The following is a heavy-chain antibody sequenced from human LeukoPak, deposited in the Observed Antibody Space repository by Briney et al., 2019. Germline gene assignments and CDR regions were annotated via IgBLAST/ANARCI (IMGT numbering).Heavy chain of an antibody. CDR1: DYSISSGYY. CDR3: ARALRWFDP. V-gene: IGHV4-38-2*02. D-gene: IGHD2-21*01. J-gene: IGHJ5*02. Sequence: SETLSLTCTVSDYSISSGYYWGWIRQPPGKGLEWIGSIYHSGSTYYNPSLKSRVIISVDTSKNQFSLKLSSVTAADTAVYYCARALRWFDPWGQGTLVTVSS. CDR2: IYHSGST.